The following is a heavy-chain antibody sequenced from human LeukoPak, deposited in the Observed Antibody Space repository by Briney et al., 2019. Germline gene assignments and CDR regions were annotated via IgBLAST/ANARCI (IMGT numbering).Heavy chain of an antibody. D-gene: IGHD2-21*01. J-gene: IGHJ6*03. V-gene: IGHV3-23*01. CDR3: AKDSGPPAYCGGDCYSINYYYMDV. Sequence: PGGSLRLSCAASGFTFSSYAMSWVRQAPGKGLEWVSAISGSGGSTYYADSVKGRFTISRDNSKNTLYLQMNSLRAGDTAVYYCAKDSGPPAYCGGDCYSINYYYMDVWGKGTTVTVSS. CDR2: ISGSGGST. CDR1: GFTFSSYA.